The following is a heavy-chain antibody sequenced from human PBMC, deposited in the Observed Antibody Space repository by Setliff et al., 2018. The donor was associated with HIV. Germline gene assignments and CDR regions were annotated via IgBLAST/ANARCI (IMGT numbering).Heavy chain of an antibody. J-gene: IGHJ4*02. D-gene: IGHD3-22*01. V-gene: IGHV2-5*02. CDR3: AHTQNYYDSSDYFFDY. Sequence: GSGPTLVNPTQTLTLTCTFSGFSLSTSGVGVGWIRQPPGRALEWLALIYWDDDKRYSPSLQSRLTVTKDTSKNQVVLTMTNLDPVDTATYYCAHTQNYYDSSDYFFDYLGQGTLVTVSS. CDR1: GFSLSTSGVG. CDR2: IYWDDDK.